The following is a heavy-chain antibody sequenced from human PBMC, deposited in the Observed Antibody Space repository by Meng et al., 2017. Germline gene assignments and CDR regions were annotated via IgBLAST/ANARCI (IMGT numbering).Heavy chain of an antibody. CDR1: GWPFSGFY. D-gene: IGHD3-3*01. J-gene: IGHJ5*02. V-gene: IGHV4-34*01. Sequence: SDTLSLTCAVQGWPFSGFYWSWIRQPPGKGLEWIGEINHSGSTNYNPSLKSRVTISVDTSKNQFSLKLSSVTAADTAVYYCARAYYDFWSGYYSNWFDPWGQGTLVTVSS. CDR2: INHSGST. CDR3: ARAYYDFWSGYYSNWFDP.